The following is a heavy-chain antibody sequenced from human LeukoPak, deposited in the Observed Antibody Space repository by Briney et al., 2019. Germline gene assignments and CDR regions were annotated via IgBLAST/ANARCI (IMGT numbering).Heavy chain of an antibody. V-gene: IGHV3-21*01. CDR1: GFTFSSYT. CDR2: ISTTGSYI. CDR3: AREAYYYYYMDV. J-gene: IGHJ6*03. Sequence: GGSLRLSCAAPGFTFSSYTMNWVRQAPGKGLEWVSSISTTGSYIYYADSMKGRFTISRDNAKNSLYLHMNSLRAEDTAVYYCAREAYYYYYMDVWGKGTSVTVSS.